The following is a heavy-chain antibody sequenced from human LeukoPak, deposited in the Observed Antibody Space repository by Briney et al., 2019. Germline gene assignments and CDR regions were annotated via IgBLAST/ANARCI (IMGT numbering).Heavy chain of an antibody. Sequence: KASETLSLTCTVSGYSITTGYYWAWIRQPPGKGPEWIGSMYHNSGATFYSPSLKSRVTISVDTSKNQLSLKLSSVTAADTAVYYCARATYYYDSSGYWTLEFDFDIWGQGTMVTVSS. D-gene: IGHD3-22*01. V-gene: IGHV4-38-2*02. J-gene: IGHJ3*02. CDR1: GYSITTGYY. CDR2: MYHNSGAT. CDR3: ARATYYYDSSGYWTLEFDFDI.